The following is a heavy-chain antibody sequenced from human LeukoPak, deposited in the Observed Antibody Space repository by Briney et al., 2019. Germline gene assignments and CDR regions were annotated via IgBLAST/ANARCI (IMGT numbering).Heavy chain of an antibody. V-gene: IGHV4-59*08. D-gene: IGHD6-19*01. Sequence: PSETLSLTCTVSGGSISSYYWSWIRQPPGKGLEWIGYIYYSGRTNYNPSLKSRVTISVDTSKNQFSLKLSSVTAADTAVYYCARHVTVAGTIDYWGQGTLVTVSS. CDR1: GGSISSYY. CDR2: IYYSGRT. CDR3: ARHVTVAGTIDY. J-gene: IGHJ4*02.